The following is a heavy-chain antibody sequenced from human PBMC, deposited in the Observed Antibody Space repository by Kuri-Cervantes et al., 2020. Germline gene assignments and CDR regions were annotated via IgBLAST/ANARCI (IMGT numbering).Heavy chain of an antibody. CDR1: GFTFSSYG. CDR3: AREDFWSGYDY. V-gene: IGHV3-30*03. Sequence: GGSLRLSCAASGFTFSSYGMHWVRQAPGKGLEWVAVISYDGSNKYYADSVKGRFTISRDNSKNTLYLQMNSLRADDTAVYYCAREDFWSGYDYWGQGTLVTVSS. J-gene: IGHJ4*02. CDR2: ISYDGSNK. D-gene: IGHD3-3*01.